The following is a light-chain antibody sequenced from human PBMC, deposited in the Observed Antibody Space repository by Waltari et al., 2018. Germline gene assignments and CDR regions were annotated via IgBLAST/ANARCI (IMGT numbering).Light chain of an antibody. Sequence: WNQQPPGTAPKLMSYEVSNRPSGVPDRFSGSKSGNTASLTISGLQPEDEADYYCNSFTTSTTWVFGGGTRVTVL. V-gene: IGLV2-18*02. J-gene: IGLJ3*02. CDR3: NSFTTSTTWV. CDR2: EVS.